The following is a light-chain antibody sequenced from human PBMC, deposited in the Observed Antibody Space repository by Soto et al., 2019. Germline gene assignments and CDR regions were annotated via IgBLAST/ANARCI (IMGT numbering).Light chain of an antibody. CDR1: QSVSSN. Sequence: DIVMTKSPATLCVSPGGRATLSCGASQSVSSNLAWYQQRPGQAPRLLIYGASTRATGVPARFSGSGSGTEFTLTISSLQSEDFAVYYCQQYHNWPQTFGQGTKWIS. CDR2: GAS. V-gene: IGKV3-15*01. J-gene: IGKJ1*01. CDR3: QQYHNWPQT.